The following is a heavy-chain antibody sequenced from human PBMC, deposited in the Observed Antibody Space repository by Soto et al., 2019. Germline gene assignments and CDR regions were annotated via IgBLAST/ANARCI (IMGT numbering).Heavy chain of an antibody. Sequence: QVQLVQSGAEVKKPGSSVKVSCKASGGPFSNDIITWVRQAPGQGLEWMGRIIPLLSTSTYAQKFQGRLTITAARXTXTXXMELNSLRSEDTAVYYCARDSPIGSTFSGYDAIDYWGQGTLITVSS. CDR1: GGPFSNDI. D-gene: IGHD5-12*01. CDR2: IIPLLSTS. J-gene: IGHJ4*02. CDR3: ARDSPIGSTFSGYDAIDY. V-gene: IGHV1-69*08.